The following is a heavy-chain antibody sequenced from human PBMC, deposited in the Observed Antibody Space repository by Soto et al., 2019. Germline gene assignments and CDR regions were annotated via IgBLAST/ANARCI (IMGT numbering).Heavy chain of an antibody. CDR2: IIPLFGTA. CDR3: ARPKGSYSSGYYYFDY. V-gene: IGHV1-69*01. CDR1: GGTFSTYA. D-gene: IGHD6-19*01. Sequence: QVQLVQSGAEVKQPGSSVKVSCTTSGGTFSTYAIYWVRQAPGQGLEWMGAIIPLFGTADYAQKFQGRVTITADESTSTAYMELSSLRSEDTAVYYCARPKGSYSSGYYYFDYWGHGTLVTVSS. J-gene: IGHJ4*01.